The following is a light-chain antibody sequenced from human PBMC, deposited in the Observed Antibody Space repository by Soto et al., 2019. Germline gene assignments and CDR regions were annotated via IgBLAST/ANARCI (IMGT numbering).Light chain of an antibody. CDR3: MSYTGSSHV. J-gene: IGLJ1*01. CDR1: SSDVGGYKY. CDR2: EVT. V-gene: IGLV2-8*01. Sequence: QSALTQPPSASGSPGQSVTISCTGTSSDVGGYKYVSWYQQQHPGKAPKLIIYEVTERPSGVPDRFSGSKSGNTASLTVSGLQAEDEADYYCMSYTGSSHVFGTGTKLTVL.